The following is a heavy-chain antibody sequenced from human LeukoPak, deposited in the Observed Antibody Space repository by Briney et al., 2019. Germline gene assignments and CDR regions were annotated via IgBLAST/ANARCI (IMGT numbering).Heavy chain of an antibody. V-gene: IGHV4-4*02. CDR1: GGSISSSDW. D-gene: IGHD3-9*01. Sequence: NPSETLSPTCAVSGGSISSSDWWSWVRQPPGKGLEWIGEIYHSGSTNYNPSLKSRVTISVDTSKNQFSLKLSSVTAADTAVYYCARRLTGYYKHFDYWGQGTLVTVSS. CDR2: IYHSGST. CDR3: ARRLTGYYKHFDY. J-gene: IGHJ4*02.